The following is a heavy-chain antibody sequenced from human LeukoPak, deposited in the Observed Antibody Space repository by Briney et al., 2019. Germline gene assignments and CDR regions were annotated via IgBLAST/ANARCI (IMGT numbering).Heavy chain of an antibody. CDR2: IYYSGST. J-gene: IGHJ4*02. CDR3: AGSGYSGFLDY. CDR1: GGSISSYY. Sequence: PSETLSLTCTVSGGSISSYYWSWIRQPPGKGLEWIGYIYYSGSTNYNPSLKSRVTISVDTSKNQFSLKLSSVTAADTAVYYCAGSGYSGFLDYWGQGTLVTVSS. V-gene: IGHV4-59*01. D-gene: IGHD5-12*01.